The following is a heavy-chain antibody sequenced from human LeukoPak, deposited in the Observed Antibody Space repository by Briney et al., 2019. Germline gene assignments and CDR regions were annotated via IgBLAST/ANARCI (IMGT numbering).Heavy chain of an antibody. CDR1: GYTFICYG. J-gene: IGHJ5*02. CDR2: ISVHNGNT. CDR3: ARGGRYCSSASCRNPLGYCSGGSCYSELDP. D-gene: IGHD2-15*01. Sequence: ASVKVSCKASGYTFICYGVTWVRQAPGQGLEWMGWISVHNGNTDYAQNLQGRVTITTDTSTSTAYMELRSLRSDDTAVYFCARGGRYCSSASCRNPLGYCSGGSCYSELDPWGQGTLVTVSS. V-gene: IGHV1-18*04.